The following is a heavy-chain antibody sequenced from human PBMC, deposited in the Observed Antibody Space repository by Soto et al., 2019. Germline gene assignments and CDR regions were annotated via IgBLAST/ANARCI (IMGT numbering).Heavy chain of an antibody. CDR3: AKERGYSSSPNAYYFDY. J-gene: IGHJ4*02. D-gene: IGHD6-6*01. Sequence: GGSLRLSCAASGFTFSSYGMHWVRQAPGKGLEWVAVISYDGSNKYYADSVKGRFTISRDNSKNTLYLQMNSLRAEDTAVYYCAKERGYSSSPNAYYFDYWGQGTLVTVS. CDR2: ISYDGSNK. CDR1: GFTFSSYG. V-gene: IGHV3-30*18.